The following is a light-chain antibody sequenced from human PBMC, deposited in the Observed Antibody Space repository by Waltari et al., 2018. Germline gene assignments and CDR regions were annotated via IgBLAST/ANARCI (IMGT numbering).Light chain of an antibody. Sequence: QSALTQPASVSGSRGQSITISCTGTSSDVGGYNYVSWYQQHPSKAPKLMSYDVSNRPSGVSNRFSGSKSGNTASLTISGLQAEDEAYYYCSSYTSSSTPVVFGGGTKLTVL. CDR1: SSDVGGYNY. CDR2: DVS. J-gene: IGLJ2*01. V-gene: IGLV2-14*03. CDR3: SSYTSSSTPVV.